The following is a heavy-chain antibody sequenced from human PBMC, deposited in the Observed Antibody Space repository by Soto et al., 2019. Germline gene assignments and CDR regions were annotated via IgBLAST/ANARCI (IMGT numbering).Heavy chain of an antibody. Sequence: EVQLVESGGGLVKPGGSLRLSCAASGFTFSSYSMTWVRQAPGKGLEWVSSISSSSSYIYYADSVKGRFTISRDNAKNSLYLQMNSLRAEDTAVYYCARDKRSSGWYEDYWGQGTLVTVSS. CDR1: GFTFSSYS. D-gene: IGHD6-19*01. CDR2: ISSSSSYI. CDR3: ARDKRSSGWYEDY. J-gene: IGHJ4*02. V-gene: IGHV3-21*01.